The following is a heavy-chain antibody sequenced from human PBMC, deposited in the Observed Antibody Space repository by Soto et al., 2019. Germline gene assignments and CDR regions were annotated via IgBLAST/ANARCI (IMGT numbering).Heavy chain of an antibody. CDR2: IYYSGST. D-gene: IGHD5-12*01. Sequence: PSATLSLTCAVSGCSISSYYWSWIRQPPGKGLEWIGYIYYSGSTNYNPSLKSRVTISVDTSKNQFSLKLSSVTAADTAVYYCARSSGYDPPYYYYYMDVWGKGTTVTVSS. J-gene: IGHJ6*03. V-gene: IGHV4-59*08. CDR3: ARSSGYDPPYYYYYMDV. CDR1: GCSISSYY.